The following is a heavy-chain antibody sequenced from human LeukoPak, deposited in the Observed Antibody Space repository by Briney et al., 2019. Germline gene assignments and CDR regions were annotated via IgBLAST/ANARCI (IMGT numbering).Heavy chain of an antibody. CDR1: GFAFSSHA. V-gene: IGHV3-23*01. D-gene: IGHD4-17*01. CDR2: ISISGDRT. J-gene: IGHJ4*02. CDR3: ARDLYGDYAFDY. Sequence: PGGSLRLSCAASGFAFSSHAMTWVRQAPGKGLEWVSAISISGDRTYYADSVKGRFTISRDNSKNTLYLQMNTLRAEDTAVYYCARDLYGDYAFDYWGQGTLVTVSS.